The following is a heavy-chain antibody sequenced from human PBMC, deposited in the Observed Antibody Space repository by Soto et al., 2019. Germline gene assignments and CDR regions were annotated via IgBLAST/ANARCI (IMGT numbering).Heavy chain of an antibody. CDR1: GYTFTSYG. J-gene: IGHJ6*02. Sequence: ASVKVSCKASGYTFTSYGISWVRQAPGQGLEWMGWISAYNGNTNYAQRLQGRVTMTTDTSTSTAYMELRSLRSDDTAVYYCARGNFWSGLHYYGMDVWGQGTTVTVSS. CDR2: ISAYNGNT. V-gene: IGHV1-18*04. CDR3: ARGNFWSGLHYYGMDV. D-gene: IGHD3-3*01.